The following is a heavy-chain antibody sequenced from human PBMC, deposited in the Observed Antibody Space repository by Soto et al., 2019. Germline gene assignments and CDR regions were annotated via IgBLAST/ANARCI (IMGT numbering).Heavy chain of an antibody. Sequence: QVQLVESGRGVVQPGRSLRLSCAASGFTFSSYAMHWVRQAPGKGLEWVAVISYDGSNKYYADSVKGRFTISRDNSKNTLYLQMNSLRAEDTAVYYCARAGYSGYDPLYYGMDVWGQGTTVTVSS. J-gene: IGHJ6*02. CDR3: ARAGYSGYDPLYYGMDV. V-gene: IGHV3-30-3*01. CDR1: GFTFSSYA. D-gene: IGHD5-12*01. CDR2: ISYDGSNK.